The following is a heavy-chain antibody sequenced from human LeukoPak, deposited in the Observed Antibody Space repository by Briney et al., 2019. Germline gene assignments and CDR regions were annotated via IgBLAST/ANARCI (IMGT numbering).Heavy chain of an antibody. Sequence: GASVKVSCKASGGTFSSYAISWVRQAPGQGLEWMGGIIPIFGTANYAQKFQGRVPITADESTSTAYMELSSLRSEDTAVYYCARVSGSYKERFDPWGQGTLVTVSS. CDR3: ARVSGSYKERFDP. V-gene: IGHV1-69*13. D-gene: IGHD3-10*01. J-gene: IGHJ5*02. CDR2: IIPIFGTA. CDR1: GGTFSSYA.